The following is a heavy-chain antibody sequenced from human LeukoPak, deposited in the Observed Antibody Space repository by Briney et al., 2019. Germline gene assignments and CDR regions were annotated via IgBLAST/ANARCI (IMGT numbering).Heavy chain of an antibody. CDR2: IYSGGST. J-gene: IGHJ4*02. Sequence: PGGSLRLSCAASGLTVSSNCMNWVRQAPGKGLEWVSVIYSGGSTSYADSVKGRVTISRDNSKNMLYLQMNSLRPEDTAVYYCVRDVYGWKYGGDYWGQGTLVTVSS. V-gene: IGHV3-66*02. CDR1: GLTVSSNC. CDR3: VRDVYGWKYGGDY. D-gene: IGHD4-23*01.